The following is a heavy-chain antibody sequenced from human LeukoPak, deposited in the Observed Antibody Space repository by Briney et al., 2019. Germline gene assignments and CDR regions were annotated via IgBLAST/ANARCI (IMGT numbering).Heavy chain of an antibody. J-gene: IGHJ6*03. V-gene: IGHV1-18*01. CDR2: ISVYNGNT. CDR1: GYTFINYG. Sequence: GASVKVSCKASGYTFINYGISWVRQAPGQGLEWMGWISVYNGNTKFAQKLLGRVTMTTDTSTSTAYMELRSLRSDDTAVYYCARGGDYYDMDVWGKGTTVTISS. CDR3: ARGGDYYDMDV. D-gene: IGHD3-10*01.